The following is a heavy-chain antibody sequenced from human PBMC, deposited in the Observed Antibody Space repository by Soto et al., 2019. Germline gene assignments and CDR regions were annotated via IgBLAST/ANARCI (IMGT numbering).Heavy chain of an antibody. CDR1: GGSISVYY. V-gene: IGHV4-59*01. Sequence: TLSLTCTISGGSISVYYWSWVRQPPGHELEWIGYIYASGSPYYNPSLRSRVTISADTSKNQISLKLTSPTAADTAVYYCARGVGSSPPRYWGRGTLVTVSS. CDR3: ARGVGSSPPRY. D-gene: IGHD1-26*01. CDR2: IYASGSP. J-gene: IGHJ4*02.